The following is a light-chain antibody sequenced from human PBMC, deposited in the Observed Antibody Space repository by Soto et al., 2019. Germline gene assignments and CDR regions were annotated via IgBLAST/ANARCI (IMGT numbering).Light chain of an antibody. J-gene: IGKJ1*01. CDR1: QSVSSNF. V-gene: IGKV3-20*01. CDR2: DAS. CDR3: QLYGDPPKT. Sequence: EIVLTQSPGTLSLSPGERGTLSCRASQSVSSNFLAWYQQKPGQAPRLLIFDASTRATGIPDRFTGRGSGTDFTLTISRLEPEDFAVYYCQLYGDPPKTFGQGTKVEIK.